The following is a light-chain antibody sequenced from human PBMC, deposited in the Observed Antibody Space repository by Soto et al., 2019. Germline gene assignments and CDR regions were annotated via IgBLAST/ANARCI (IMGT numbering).Light chain of an antibody. Sequence: ENVLTQSPGTLSLSPGERATLSCRASQSVGRNYLAWFQQKSGQAPRLLIYSASLKPAGIPDRFSGSGSATDFTLTISRLEPEDFALFYCHQYGSSPITFGQGTRLEIK. CDR3: HQYGSSPIT. J-gene: IGKJ5*01. V-gene: IGKV3-20*01. CDR1: QSVGRNY. CDR2: SAS.